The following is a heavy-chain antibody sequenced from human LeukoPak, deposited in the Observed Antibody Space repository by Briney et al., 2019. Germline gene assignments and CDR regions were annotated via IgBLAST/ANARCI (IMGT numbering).Heavy chain of an antibody. V-gene: IGHV1-2*06. D-gene: IGHD3-22*01. CDR1: GYTFTGYY. Sequence: ASVKVSCKASGYTFTGYYMHWVRQAPGQGLEWMGRINPNSGGTNYAQKVQGRVTMTRDTSISTAYMELSRLRSDDTAVYYCARGTYYYDSSGYYFYFDYWGQGTLVTVSS. J-gene: IGHJ4*02. CDR2: INPNSGGT. CDR3: ARGTYYYDSSGYYFYFDY.